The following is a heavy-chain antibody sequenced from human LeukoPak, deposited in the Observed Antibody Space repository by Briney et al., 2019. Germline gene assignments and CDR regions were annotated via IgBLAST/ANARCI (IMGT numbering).Heavy chain of an antibody. V-gene: IGHV4-59*01. CDR3: ARGTDDYKFDF. D-gene: IGHD5-24*01. CDR2: IYYSGGT. CDR1: GGSISSYY. Sequence: SETLSLTCTVSGGSISSYYWNWLRQSPGKGLEWIGYIYYSGGTKYSPSLKSRVTISLDLSKSQFSLKLSSVFAADTAIYYCARGTDDYKFDFWGQGALVTVSS. J-gene: IGHJ4*02.